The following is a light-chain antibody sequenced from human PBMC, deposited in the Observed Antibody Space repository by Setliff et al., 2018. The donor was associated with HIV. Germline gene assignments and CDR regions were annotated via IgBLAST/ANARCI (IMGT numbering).Light chain of an antibody. CDR3: SSYTSSSTPCV. CDR1: SSDVGGYNY. Sequence: QSALTQPASVSGSPGQSITISCTGTSSDVGGYNYVSWYQQHPGKAPKLMIYEVSNRPPGVSNRFSGSKSGNTASLTISGLQAEDEADYYCSSYTSSSTPCVFGGGTKVTVL. V-gene: IGLV2-14*01. J-gene: IGLJ2*01. CDR2: EVS.